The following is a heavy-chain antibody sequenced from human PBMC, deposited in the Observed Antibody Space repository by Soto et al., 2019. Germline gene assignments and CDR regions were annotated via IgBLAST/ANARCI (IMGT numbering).Heavy chain of an antibody. J-gene: IGHJ4*02. Sequence: LSLTCTVSGGSISSSSYCWGWIRQPPGKGLEWIGSIYYSGSTYYNPSLKSRVTISVDTSKNQFSLKLSSVTAADTAVYYCAREVYSSSWTNNYFDYWGQGTLVTVSS. D-gene: IGHD6-13*01. V-gene: IGHV4-39*02. CDR3: AREVYSSSWTNNYFDY. CDR1: GGSISSSSYC. CDR2: IYYSGST.